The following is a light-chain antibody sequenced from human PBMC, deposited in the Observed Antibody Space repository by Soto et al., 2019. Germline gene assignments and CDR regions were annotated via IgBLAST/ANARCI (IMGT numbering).Light chain of an antibody. CDR1: QSISDS. J-gene: IGKJ1*01. Sequence: DIQMTQSPSTLSASVGDRVTINCRASQSISDSLAWYQQKPGKAPKLLIYEASSLKSGVPSRFSGSRSGTEYTLTISSLQPDDFATYYCQQYNGYWTFGQGTKVEIK. CDR2: EAS. V-gene: IGKV1-5*03. CDR3: QQYNGYWT.